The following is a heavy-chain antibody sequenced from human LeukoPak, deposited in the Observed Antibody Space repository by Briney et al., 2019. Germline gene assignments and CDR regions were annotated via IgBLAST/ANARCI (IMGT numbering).Heavy chain of an antibody. CDR3: VRGLSNWEGFDP. Sequence: SETLSLTCAVFDGSFSGYYWTWIRQPPGKGLEWIGGITPSRSTTYKPSLKSRVTMSADTSKNQFSLKLNSVTAADTAVYYCVRGLSNWEGFDPWGQGTLVTVSS. CDR1: DGSFSGYY. V-gene: IGHV4-34*01. CDR2: ITPSRST. J-gene: IGHJ5*02. D-gene: IGHD1-1*01.